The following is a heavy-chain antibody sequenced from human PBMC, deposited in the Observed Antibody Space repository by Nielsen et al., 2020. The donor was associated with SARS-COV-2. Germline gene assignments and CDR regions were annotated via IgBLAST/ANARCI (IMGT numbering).Heavy chain of an antibody. CDR2: ISSSSSTI. J-gene: IGHJ4*02. D-gene: IGHD2-15*01. CDR3: AKDLIAVIVATASPFDY. Sequence: GESLKISCAASGFTFSSYSMNWVRQAPGKGLEWVSYISSSSSTIYYADSVKGRFTISRDNAKNTLYLQMNSLRAEDTAVYYCAKDLIAVIVATASPFDYWGQGSLVTVSS. V-gene: IGHV3-48*01. CDR1: GFTFSSYS.